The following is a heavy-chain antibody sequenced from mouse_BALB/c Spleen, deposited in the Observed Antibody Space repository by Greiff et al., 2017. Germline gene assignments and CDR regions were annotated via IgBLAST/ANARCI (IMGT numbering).Heavy chain of an antibody. CDR2: IWAGGST. V-gene: IGHV2-9*02. D-gene: IGHD1-2*01. Sequence: VKLMESGPGLVAPSQSLSITCTVSGFSLTSYGVHWVRQPPGKGLEWLGVIWAGGSTNYNSALMSRLSISKDNSKSQVFLKMNSLQTDDTAMYYCARIHYYGWGFDYWGQGTTLTVSA. CDR3: ARIHYYGWGFDY. CDR1: GFSLTSYG. J-gene: IGHJ2*01.